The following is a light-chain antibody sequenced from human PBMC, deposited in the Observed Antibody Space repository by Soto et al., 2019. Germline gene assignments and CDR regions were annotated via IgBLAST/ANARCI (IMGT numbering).Light chain of an antibody. CDR1: QSVSNNY. CDR2: GAS. Sequence: EIVLTQSPGTLSLSPGERVTLSCRASQSVSNNYLAWFQQKPGQAPRLLIYGASSRATGIPDRFSGSGSGTDFTLTISRLEPEDFAVYYCQQYGRSPYTFGQGTKLEIK. J-gene: IGKJ2*01. CDR3: QQYGRSPYT. V-gene: IGKV3-20*01.